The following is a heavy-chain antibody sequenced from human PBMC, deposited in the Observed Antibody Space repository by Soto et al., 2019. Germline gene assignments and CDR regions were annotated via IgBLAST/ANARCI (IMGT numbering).Heavy chain of an antibody. J-gene: IGHJ6*03. CDR1: GFTFSSYG. D-gene: IGHD2-2*01. CDR3: AKSSTWAHYYYMDV. Sequence: PGGSLRLSCAASGFTFSSYGMHWVRQAPGKGLEWVAVIWYDGINKYYADSVKGRFTISRDNSKNTLYLQMNSLRAEDTAVYYCAKSSTWAHYYYMDVWGKGTTVTVSS. CDR2: IWYDGINK. V-gene: IGHV3-33*06.